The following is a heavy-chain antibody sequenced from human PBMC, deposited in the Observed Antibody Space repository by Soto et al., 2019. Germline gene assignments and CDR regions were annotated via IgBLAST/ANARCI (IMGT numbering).Heavy chain of an antibody. Sequence: GASVKVSCKASGGTFSSYAISWVRQAPGQGLEWMGGIIPIFGTANYAQKFQGRVTITADESTSTAYMELSSLRSEDTAVYYCARDRVGGDSGSYYYYGMDVWGQGTTVTVSS. CDR1: GGTFSSYA. J-gene: IGHJ6*02. D-gene: IGHD2-21*02. V-gene: IGHV1-69*13. CDR2: IIPIFGTA. CDR3: ARDRVGGDSGSYYYYGMDV.